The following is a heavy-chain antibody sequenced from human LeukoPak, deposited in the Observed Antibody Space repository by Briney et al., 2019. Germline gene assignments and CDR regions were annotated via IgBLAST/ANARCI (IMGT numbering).Heavy chain of an antibody. J-gene: IGHJ2*01. D-gene: IGHD4-23*01. Sequence: ASVTVSCKASGYTFTSYYMHWVRQAPGQGLEWMGIINPSGGSTSYAQKFQGRVTMTRDTSTSTVYMELSSLRSEDTAVYYCARECGNPSEGHWYFDLWGRGTLVTVSS. CDR1: GYTFTSYY. CDR2: INPSGGST. CDR3: ARECGNPSEGHWYFDL. V-gene: IGHV1-46*01.